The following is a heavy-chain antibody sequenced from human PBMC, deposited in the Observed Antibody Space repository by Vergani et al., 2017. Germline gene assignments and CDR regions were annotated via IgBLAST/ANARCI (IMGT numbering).Heavy chain of an antibody. V-gene: IGHV1-18*01. CDR2: ISAYNGNT. CDR1: GYTFTSYG. J-gene: IGHJ4*02. D-gene: IGHD3-16*02. Sequence: QVQLVQSGAEVKKPGASVKVCCKASGYTFTSYGISWVRQAPGQGLEWMGWISAYNGNTNYAQKLQGRVTMTTDTSTSTAYMELRSLRSDDTAVYYCARDGRYDYVWGSYRSWAYWGQGTLVTVSS. CDR3: ARDGRYDYVWGSYRSWAY.